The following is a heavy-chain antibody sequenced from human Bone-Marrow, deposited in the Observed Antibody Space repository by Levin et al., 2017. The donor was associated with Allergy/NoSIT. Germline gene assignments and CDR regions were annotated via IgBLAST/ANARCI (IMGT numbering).Heavy chain of an antibody. CDR3: ASYNYCSSTSCHASFDY. D-gene: IGHD2-2*01. Sequence: ESLKISCTVSSGSITSYYWSWIRQSPGQGLEWIGFVFYSGSTNYNPSLKSRVTMSVDTSKNQFYLKLSSVTAADTAVYFCASYNYCSSTSCHASFDYWGQGILVTV. CDR2: VFYSGST. V-gene: IGHV4-59*08. J-gene: IGHJ4*02. CDR1: SGSITSYY.